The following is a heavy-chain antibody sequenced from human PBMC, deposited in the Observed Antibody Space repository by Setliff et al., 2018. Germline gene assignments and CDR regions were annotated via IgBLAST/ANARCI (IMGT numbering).Heavy chain of an antibody. V-gene: IGHV1-3*01. D-gene: IGHD3-3*02. CDR1: GYTFSTYG. CDR3: ARMSTLGPHYDF. Sequence: ASVKVSCKASGYTFSTYGMHWVRQAPGQRPEWMGWISGGDGNTKYSQKFQDRLTITRDTSATTVYMELSSLRSDDTALYYCARMSTLGPHYDFWGQGTLVTVSS. J-gene: IGHJ4*02. CDR2: ISGGDGNT.